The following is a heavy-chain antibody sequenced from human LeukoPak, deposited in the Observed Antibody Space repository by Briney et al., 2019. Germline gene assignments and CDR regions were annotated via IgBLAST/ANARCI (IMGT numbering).Heavy chain of an antibody. Sequence: ASVKVSCKVSGYTLTELSMHWVRQAPGKGLEWMGGFDPEDGETICAQKFQGRVTMTEDTSTDTAYMELSSLRSEDTAVYYCATKGEAKDAFDIWGQGTMVTVSS. J-gene: IGHJ3*02. CDR1: GYTLTELS. V-gene: IGHV1-24*01. CDR2: FDPEDGET. CDR3: ATKGEAKDAFDI. D-gene: IGHD3-10*01.